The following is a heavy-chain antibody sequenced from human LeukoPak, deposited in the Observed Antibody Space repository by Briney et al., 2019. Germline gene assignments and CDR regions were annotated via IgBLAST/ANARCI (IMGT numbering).Heavy chain of an antibody. V-gene: IGHV3-21*01. D-gene: IGHD1-14*01. CDR2: ITSGSYT. Sequence: GGSLRLSCAASGFSFSSYTMNWVRQAPGKGLEWVSSITSGSYTYYADSVKGRFTISRDNAKNSLYLQMNSLRAEDTAVYYCASKLFNDHGGYWGQGTLVTVSS. CDR3: ASKLFNDHGGY. CDR1: GFSFSSYT. J-gene: IGHJ4*02.